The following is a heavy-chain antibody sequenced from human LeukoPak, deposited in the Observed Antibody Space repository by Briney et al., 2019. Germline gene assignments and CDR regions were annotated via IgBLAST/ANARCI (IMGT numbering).Heavy chain of an antibody. J-gene: IGHJ4*02. Sequence: GGSLRVSCVASGFTFSSHVMNGVRQVPGQGLEWGSSITANGDRTYYTESVQGRFIVSRDSSKDTLYLDMNSLRADDTAVYYCATDSRANNVDIIFHYWGQGTLVIVSS. CDR2: ITANGDRT. CDR3: ATDSRANNVDIIFHY. D-gene: IGHD1-1*01. CDR1: GFTFSSHV. V-gene: IGHV3-23*01.